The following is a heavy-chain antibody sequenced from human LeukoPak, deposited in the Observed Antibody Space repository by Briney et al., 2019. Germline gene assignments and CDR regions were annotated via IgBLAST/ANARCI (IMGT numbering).Heavy chain of an antibody. CDR1: GFTFSTYA. V-gene: IGHV3-30*04. J-gene: IGHJ4*02. D-gene: IGHD2-21*01. Sequence: PGRSLRLSCAASGFTFSTYAMNWVRQAPGKGLEWVAVISYDGRQNYYADSVKGRFTISRDNSKNTLYLQMNSLRAEDTAVYYCAKADSLWYFDYWGQGTLVTVSS. CDR2: ISYDGRQN. CDR3: AKADSLWYFDY.